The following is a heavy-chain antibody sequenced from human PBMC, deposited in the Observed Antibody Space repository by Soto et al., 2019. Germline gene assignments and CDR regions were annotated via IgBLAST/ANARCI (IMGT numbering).Heavy chain of an antibody. V-gene: IGHV1-69*02. CDR1: RGTFDYYT. D-gene: IGHD3-10*01. Sequence: QVQLVQSGAEVKKPGSSVKVSCTASRGTFDYYTISWVRQAPGQGLEWMGRVIPMVGMSSYAQKFQGRVTISANKSTSTAYMVLNSLRSEDTAVYYWATNYGSGSTHFDYWGQGRVVTVSS. CDR3: ATNYGSGSTHFDY. CDR2: VIPMVGMS. J-gene: IGHJ4*02.